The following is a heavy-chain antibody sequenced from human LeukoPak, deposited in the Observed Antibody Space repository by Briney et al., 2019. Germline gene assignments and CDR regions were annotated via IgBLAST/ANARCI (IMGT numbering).Heavy chain of an antibody. CDR3: ARGAQLALGVPTWFDP. CDR1: GGSISSGGYY. CDR2: IYYSGST. J-gene: IGHJ5*02. D-gene: IGHD6-6*01. V-gene: IGHV4-61*08. Sequence: PSETLSLTCTVSGGSISSGGYYWSWIRQHPGKGLEWIGYIYYSGSTNYNPSLKSRVTISVDTSKNQFSLKLSSVTAADTAVYYCARGAQLALGVPTWFDPWGQGTLVTVSS.